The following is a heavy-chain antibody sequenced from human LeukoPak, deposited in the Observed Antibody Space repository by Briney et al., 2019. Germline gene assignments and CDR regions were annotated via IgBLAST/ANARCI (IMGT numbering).Heavy chain of an antibody. CDR2: IFCSGGST. V-gene: IGHV3-23*01. D-gene: IGHD6-19*01. Sequence: PGGALRLSCAASGFTVRSYAMEWVRRGPGKGLEWVSGIFCSGGSTHYADSVKGRFTISRDNSKNTVYLQMNSLRAEDTAVYYCAKTTTGYSTGPSPGWTVHDWGQGTLVIVSS. CDR1: GFTVRSYA. CDR3: AKTTTGYSTGPSPGWTVHD. J-gene: IGHJ1*01.